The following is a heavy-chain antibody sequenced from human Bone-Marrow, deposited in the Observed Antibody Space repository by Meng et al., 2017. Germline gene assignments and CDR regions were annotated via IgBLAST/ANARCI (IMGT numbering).Heavy chain of an antibody. CDR3: ATGETRYWFDP. D-gene: IGHD1-26*01. Sequence: EVRRGGTGGGLSQPGGSLRLSCAASGFTVSSKYMSWVRQSPGKGLEWVSVMYSGGDTHYTDSVKGRFTISRDNSKNTLYLQMNNLRAEDTAVYYCATGETRYWFDPWGQGTLVTVSS. CDR1: GFTVSSKY. J-gene: IGHJ5*02. V-gene: IGHV3-53*02. CDR2: MYSGGDT.